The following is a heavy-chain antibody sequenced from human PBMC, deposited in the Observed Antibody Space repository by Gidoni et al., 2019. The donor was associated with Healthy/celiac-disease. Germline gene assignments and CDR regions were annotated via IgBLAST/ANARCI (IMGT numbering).Heavy chain of an antibody. J-gene: IGHJ3*02. Sequence: QVQLVESGGGVVQPGRSLRLSCAASGFTFSSSGMHWVRQAPGKGLEWGAVIWYDGSNKYYADSVKGRFTISRDNSKNTLYLQMNSLRAEDTAVYYCARESYYDSSGLGFGAFDIWGQGTMVTVSS. V-gene: IGHV3-33*01. CDR1: GFTFSSSG. CDR3: ARESYYDSSGLGFGAFDI. D-gene: IGHD3-22*01. CDR2: IWYDGSNK.